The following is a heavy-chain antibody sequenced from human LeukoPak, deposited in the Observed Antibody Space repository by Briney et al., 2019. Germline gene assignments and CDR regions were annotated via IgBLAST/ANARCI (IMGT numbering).Heavy chain of an antibody. Sequence: GGSLRLSCAASGFIFSSYWMSWVRQAPGKGLEWVANIKQDGSEKYYVDSVKGRFTISRDNAKNSLYLQMNSLRAEDTAVYYCARLDTSVALDYWGQGTLVTVSS. CDR1: GFIFSSYW. D-gene: IGHD4-23*01. CDR3: ARLDTSVALDY. J-gene: IGHJ4*02. V-gene: IGHV3-7*01. CDR2: IKQDGSEK.